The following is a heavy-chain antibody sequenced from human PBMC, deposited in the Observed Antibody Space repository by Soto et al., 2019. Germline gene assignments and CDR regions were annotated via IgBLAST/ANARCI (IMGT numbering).Heavy chain of an antibody. V-gene: IGHV3-23*01. D-gene: IGHD2-8*02. CDR1: GFTFSTYA. J-gene: IGHJ4*02. Sequence: EVQLLESGGGLVQPGGSVRLSCAASGFTFSTYAMSWVRQAPGKGLEWVSIISNRGGKTYYADSVKGRFTVSRDNSKNTLYLQMNSLRAEDTAVDYCAKQTGDTGQVFHFDSWGQGTLVTVSS. CDR3: AKQTGDTGQVFHFDS. CDR2: ISNRGGKT.